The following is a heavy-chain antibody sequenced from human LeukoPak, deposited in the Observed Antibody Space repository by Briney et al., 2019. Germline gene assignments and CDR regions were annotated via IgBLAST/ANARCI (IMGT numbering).Heavy chain of an antibody. D-gene: IGHD3-9*01. CDR3: AKTDPADWYYFDY. V-gene: IGHV3-23*01. J-gene: IGHJ4*02. Sequence: SGGSLRLSCAASGFTFSNYTMNSVRQAPGKGLEKVSAINGRGGSTFYADSVKDRFTISRDNSKNTLYLQMNTLRAEDTAVYYCAKTDPADWYYFDYWGQGTLVTVSS. CDR2: INGRGGST. CDR1: GFTFSNYT.